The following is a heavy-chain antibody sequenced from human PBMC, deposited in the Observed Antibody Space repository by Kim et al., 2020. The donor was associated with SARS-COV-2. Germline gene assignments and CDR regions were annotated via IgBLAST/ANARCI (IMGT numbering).Heavy chain of an antibody. D-gene: IGHD2-2*01. J-gene: IGHJ6*03. Sequence: SETLSLTCTVSGDSINNFYWTWVRQPPGKGLEWIGDIYFSGSTNYNPSLKSRVIMSVDTSKNQFSLELSSATAADTAVYYCARSQYCSSTNCYYGYYYYYMDVWGKGTTVTISS. CDR1: GDSINNFY. CDR3: ARSQYCSSTNCYYGYYYYYMDV. CDR2: IYFSGST. V-gene: IGHV4-59*08.